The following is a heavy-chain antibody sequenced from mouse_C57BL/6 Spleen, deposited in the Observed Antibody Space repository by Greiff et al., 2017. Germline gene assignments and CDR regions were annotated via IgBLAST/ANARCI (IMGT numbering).Heavy chain of an antibody. CDR3: ARQWALDY. CDR2: ISSGGSYT. V-gene: IGHV5-6*02. CDR1: GFTFSSYG. J-gene: IGHJ2*01. D-gene: IGHD1-3*01. Sequence: DVKLVESGGDLVKPGGSLKLSCAASGFTFSSYGMSWVRQTPDKRLEWVATISSGGSYTYYPDSVKGRFTISRDNAKNTLYLQMGSLKSEDTAMYYCARQWALDYWGQGTTLTVSS.